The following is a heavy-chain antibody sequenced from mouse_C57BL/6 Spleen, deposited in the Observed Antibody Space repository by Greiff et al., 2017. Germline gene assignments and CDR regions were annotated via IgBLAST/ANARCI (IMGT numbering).Heavy chain of an antibody. D-gene: IGHD2-5*01. CDR3: TRRYSNYDYYAMDY. CDR2: IDPETGGT. CDR1: GYTFTDYE. Sequence: QVQLQQSGAELVRPGASVTLSCTASGYTFTDYEMHWVKQTPVHGLEWIGAIDPETGGTAYNQKFKGKAILTADKSSSTAYMELRSLTSEDSAGYYCTRRYSNYDYYAMDYWGQGTSVTVSS. V-gene: IGHV1-15*01. J-gene: IGHJ4*01.